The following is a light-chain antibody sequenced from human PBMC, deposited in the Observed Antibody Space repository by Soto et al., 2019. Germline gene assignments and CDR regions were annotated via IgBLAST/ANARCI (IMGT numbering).Light chain of an antibody. CDR3: CSYAGSSTFLYV. J-gene: IGLJ1*01. CDR2: EGS. V-gene: IGLV2-23*03. Sequence: QSALTQPASVSGSPGQSITISCTGTSSDVGSYNLVSWYQQHPGKAPKLMIYEGSKRPSGVSNRFSGSKSGNTASLTISGLQAEYEADYYCCSYAGSSTFLYVFGTGTKVTFL. CDR1: SSDVGSYNL.